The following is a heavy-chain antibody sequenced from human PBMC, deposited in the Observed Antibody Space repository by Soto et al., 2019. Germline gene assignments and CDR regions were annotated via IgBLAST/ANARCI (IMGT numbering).Heavy chain of an antibody. CDR3: ARRSDDSSGYFSYFDY. J-gene: IGHJ4*02. CDR1: GYSFTSYW. CDR2: IYPGDSDT. V-gene: IGHV5-51*07. Sequence: GESLKISCKGSGYSFTSYWIGWVHQMPGKGLEWMGIIYPGDSDTRYSPSFQGQVTISADKSISTAYLQWSSLKASDTAMYYCARRSDDSSGYFSYFDYWGQGTLVTVSS. D-gene: IGHD3-22*01.